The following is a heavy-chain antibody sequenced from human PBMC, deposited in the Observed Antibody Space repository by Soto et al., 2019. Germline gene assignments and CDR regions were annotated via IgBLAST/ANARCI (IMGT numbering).Heavy chain of an antibody. CDR3: ARDYYVYGGQLGYYYYGMDV. CDR1: GGSTSSYY. D-gene: IGHD3-10*02. Sequence: PSETLSLTCTVSGGSTSSYYWSWIRQPPGKGLEWIGYIYYSGSTNYNPSLKSRVTISVDTSKNQFSLKLSSVTAADTAVYYCARDYYVYGGQLGYYYYGMDVWGQGTTVTVSS. CDR2: IYYSGST. V-gene: IGHV4-59*01. J-gene: IGHJ6*02.